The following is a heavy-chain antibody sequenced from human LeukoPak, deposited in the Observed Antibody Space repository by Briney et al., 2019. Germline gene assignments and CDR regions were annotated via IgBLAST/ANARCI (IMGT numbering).Heavy chain of an antibody. D-gene: IGHD3-16*01. J-gene: IGHJ6*03. CDR1: GFTVSSNY. CDR2: ISGSGGST. V-gene: IGHV3-23*01. Sequence: GGSLRLSCAASGFTVSSNYMSWVRQAPGKGLEWVSAISGSGGSTYYADSVKGRFTISRDNSKNTVYLQMNSLRAEDTALYYCAKSVRLDYYQYMDVWGKGTTVTVSS. CDR3: AKSVRLDYYQYMDV.